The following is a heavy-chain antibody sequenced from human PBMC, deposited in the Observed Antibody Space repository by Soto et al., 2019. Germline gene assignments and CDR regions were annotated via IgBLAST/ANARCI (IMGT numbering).Heavy chain of an antibody. Sequence: GGSLRLSCAASGFTFSSYSMNWVRQAPGKGLEWVSSISSSSSYIYYADSVKGRFTISRDNAKNSLYLQMNSLRAEDTAVYYWARGLFYYDSSAYLGYWGQGTLVTVSS. J-gene: IGHJ4*02. CDR2: ISSSSSYI. D-gene: IGHD3-22*01. CDR1: GFTFSSYS. CDR3: ARGLFYYDSSAYLGY. V-gene: IGHV3-21*01.